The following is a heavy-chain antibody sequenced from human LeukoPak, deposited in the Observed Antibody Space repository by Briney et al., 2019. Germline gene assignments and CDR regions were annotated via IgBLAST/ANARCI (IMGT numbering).Heavy chain of an antibody. CDR2: ITYNSGTI. D-gene: IGHD6-19*01. CDR3: ARDRYGAVAGHGGFDY. CDR1: GFTFRSYA. V-gene: IGHV3-48*01. J-gene: IGHJ4*02. Sequence: PGGSLRRSCAASGFTFRSYAMQWVRQAPGKGLEWVSYITYNSGTIFYADSVKGRFTISRDNAKDSLYLQMNSLRAEDTAVYYCARDRYGAVAGHGGFDYWGQGTLVTVSS.